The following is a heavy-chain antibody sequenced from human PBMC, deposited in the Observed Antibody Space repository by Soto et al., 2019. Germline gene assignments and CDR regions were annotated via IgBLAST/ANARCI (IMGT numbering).Heavy chain of an antibody. Sequence: PSETLSLTCTVSGGSISSYYWSWIRQPPGKGLEWIGYIYYSGSTNYNPSLKSRVTISVDTSKNQFSLKLSSVTAADTAVYYCARSISSGWLKRGWFDPWGQGTLVTV. D-gene: IGHD6-19*01. CDR3: ARSISSGWLKRGWFDP. CDR1: GGSISSYY. J-gene: IGHJ5*02. CDR2: IYYSGST. V-gene: IGHV4-59*01.